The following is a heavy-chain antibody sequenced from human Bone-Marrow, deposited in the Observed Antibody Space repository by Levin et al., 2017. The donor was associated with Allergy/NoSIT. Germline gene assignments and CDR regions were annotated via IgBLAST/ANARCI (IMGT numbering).Heavy chain of an antibody. D-gene: IGHD6-13*01. J-gene: IGHJ4*02. CDR3: VRQGGLALYSSSWYFDS. Sequence: ESLKISCAVSGGSISSNAYYWGWIRQPPGKGLEWIATIYSSGGTYYNPSLSSRVTISVDTSKNQFSLRLTSVTAADTAVYYCVRQGGLALYSSSWYFDSWGQGTLVTVSS. CDR2: IYSSGGT. V-gene: IGHV4-39*01. CDR1: GGSISSNAYY.